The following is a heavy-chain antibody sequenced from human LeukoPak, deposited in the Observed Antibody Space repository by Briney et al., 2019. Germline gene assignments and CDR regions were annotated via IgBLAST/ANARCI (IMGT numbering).Heavy chain of an antibody. Sequence: ASVKVSCKASGYTFTSYDINWVRQATGQGLEWMGWMNPNSGNTGYAQKFQGRVTMTRDTSISTAYMELSRLRSDDTAVYYCARASTGNNWFDPWGQGTLVTVSS. CDR1: GYTFTSYD. V-gene: IGHV1-8*02. J-gene: IGHJ5*02. D-gene: IGHD2-2*01. CDR2: MNPNSGNT. CDR3: ARASTGNNWFDP.